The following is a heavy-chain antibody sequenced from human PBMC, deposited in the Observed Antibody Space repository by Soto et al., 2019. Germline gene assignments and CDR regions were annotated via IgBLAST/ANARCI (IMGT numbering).Heavy chain of an antibody. D-gene: IGHD3-10*01. V-gene: IGHV3-74*01. Sequence: EVHLVESGGGSVQPGGSLRISCAASGFTFGSYWMDWVRQAPGKGLVWVSRSNGDGSSTTYADSVKGRFTISRDNAKNTLYLQMNSLRVDVTAVYYCSRETLWFGESPKSGGQGTLVTVSS. CDR1: GFTFGSYW. CDR3: SRETLWFGESPKS. CDR2: SNGDGSST. J-gene: IGHJ4*02.